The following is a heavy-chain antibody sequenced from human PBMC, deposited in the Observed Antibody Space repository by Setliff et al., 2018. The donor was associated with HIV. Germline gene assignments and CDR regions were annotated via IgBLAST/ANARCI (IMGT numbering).Heavy chain of an antibody. J-gene: IGHJ5*02. Sequence: MSSSSYYWGWIRQPPGKGLEWIGSIFYSGNTYYKPSLKSRVTISVDTSKNQFSLKLSSVTAADTAVYYCARSTYYFDSSGYKYNWFDPWGQGTRVTVSS. CDR2: IFYSGNT. CDR3: ARSTYYFDSSGYKYNWFDP. D-gene: IGHD3-22*01. CDR1: MSSSSYY. V-gene: IGHV4-39*07.